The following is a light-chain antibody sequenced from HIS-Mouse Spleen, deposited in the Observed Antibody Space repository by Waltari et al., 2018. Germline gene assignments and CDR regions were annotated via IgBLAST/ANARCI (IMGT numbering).Light chain of an antibody. CDR2: GAS. CDR1: QSVSRSY. V-gene: IGKV3-20*01. Sequence: EIVLTQSPGTLSLSPGERAIFPCRASQSVSRSYLAWYQQKPGQAPRLLIYGASSRATGIPDRFSGSGSGTDFTLTISRLEPEDFAVYYCQQYGSSPGTFGQGTKVEIK. CDR3: QQYGSSPGT. J-gene: IGKJ1*01.